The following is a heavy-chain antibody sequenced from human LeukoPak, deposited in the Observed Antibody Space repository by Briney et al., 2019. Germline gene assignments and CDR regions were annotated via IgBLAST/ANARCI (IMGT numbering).Heavy chain of an antibody. CDR1: GFTFSGYE. D-gene: IGHD2-21*02. V-gene: IGHV3-48*03. Sequence: GGSLRLSCAASGFTFSGYEMNWVRQAPGKGLEWVSYISSSGSTICYADSVKGRFTISRDNAKNSLYLQMNSLRAEDTSVYYCARAVTADAFDIWGQGTMVTVSS. J-gene: IGHJ3*02. CDR2: ISSSGSTI. CDR3: ARAVTADAFDI.